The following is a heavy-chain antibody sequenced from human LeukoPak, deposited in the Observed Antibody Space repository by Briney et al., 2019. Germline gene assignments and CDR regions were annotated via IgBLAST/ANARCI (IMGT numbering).Heavy chain of an antibody. D-gene: IGHD3-16*01. CDR3: GKEGGA. V-gene: IGHV3-23*01. CDR1: GFRFSDFT. CDR2: IGGRGGST. J-gene: IGHJ5*02. Sequence: GGSLRLSCAASGFRFSDFTMTWVRQAPGKGPEWVSAIGGRGGSTYYADSLGGRFTISRDNSKDMLYLQMNSLKVEDTATYYCGKEGGAWGQGTKVTVSS.